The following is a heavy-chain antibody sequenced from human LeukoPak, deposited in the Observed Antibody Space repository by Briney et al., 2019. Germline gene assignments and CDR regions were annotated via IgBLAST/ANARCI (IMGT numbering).Heavy chain of an antibody. CDR1: GFTFSSYW. CDR2: IKQDGSEK. V-gene: IGHV3-7*01. CDR3: AREPAYYGDSQALDY. J-gene: IGHJ4*02. Sequence: GGFLRLSCAASGFTFSSYWMSWVRQAPGKGLEWVANIKQDGSEKYYVDSVKGRFTISRDNAKNSLYLQMNSLRAEDTAVYYCAREPAYYGDSQALDYWGQGTLVTVSS. D-gene: IGHD4-17*01.